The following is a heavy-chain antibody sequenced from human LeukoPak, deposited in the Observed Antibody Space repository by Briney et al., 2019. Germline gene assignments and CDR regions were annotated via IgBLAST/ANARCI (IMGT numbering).Heavy chain of an antibody. J-gene: IGHJ3*02. Sequence: GGSLRLSCAASGFTFSSYSMNWVRQAPGKGLEWVSSISSSSSYIYYADSVKGRFTISRDNAKNSLYLQMNSLRAEDTAVYYCARASTKTLVVPAATDAFDIWGQGTMVTVSS. CDR3: ARASTKTLVVPAATDAFDI. CDR2: ISSSSSYI. CDR1: GFTFSSYS. V-gene: IGHV3-21*01. D-gene: IGHD2-2*01.